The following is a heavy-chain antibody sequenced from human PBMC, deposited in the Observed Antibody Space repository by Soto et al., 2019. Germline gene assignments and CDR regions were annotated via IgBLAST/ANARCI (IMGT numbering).Heavy chain of an antibody. V-gene: IGHV4-31*03. CDR1: GGSISSGGYY. CDR3: AREFSPSGYYYDSSGYYWAFDI. CDR2: IYYSGST. D-gene: IGHD3-22*01. Sequence: SSETLSLTCTVSGGSISSGGYYWSWIRQHPGKGMEWIGYIYYSGSTYYNPSLKSRVTISVDTSKNQFSLKLSSVTAADTAVYYCAREFSPSGYYYDSSGYYWAFDIWGQGTMVTVSS. J-gene: IGHJ3*02.